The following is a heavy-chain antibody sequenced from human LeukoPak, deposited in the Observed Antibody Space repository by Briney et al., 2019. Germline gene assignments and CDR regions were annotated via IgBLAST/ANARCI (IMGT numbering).Heavy chain of an antibody. CDR3: ARLSGYHFDY. V-gene: IGHV4-34*01. CDR2: INPIGRT. J-gene: IGHJ4*02. D-gene: IGHD5-12*01. Sequence: SETLSLTCGVYSGSLSDKYWSWIRQPPGKGLEWIGEINPIGRTNYNPSLKSRVTMSIDTANTLFSLKLSSVTAADTAVYYCARLSGYHFDYWGQGALVTVSS. CDR1: SGSLSDKY.